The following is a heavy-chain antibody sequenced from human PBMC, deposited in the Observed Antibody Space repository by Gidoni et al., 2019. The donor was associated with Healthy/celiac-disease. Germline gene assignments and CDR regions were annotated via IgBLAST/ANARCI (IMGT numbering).Heavy chain of an antibody. Sequence: EVQLVESGGGLVQPGGSLRLSCAASGFTFSSYWMSWVRQAPGKGLEWVANIKQDGSEKYYVDSVKGRFTIARDNAKNSLYLQMNSLRAEDTAVYYCAREKRLLWFGELLGFYGMDVWGQGTTVTVSS. D-gene: IGHD3-10*01. CDR2: IKQDGSEK. CDR3: AREKRLLWFGELLGFYGMDV. V-gene: IGHV3-7*03. CDR1: GFTFSSYW. J-gene: IGHJ6*02.